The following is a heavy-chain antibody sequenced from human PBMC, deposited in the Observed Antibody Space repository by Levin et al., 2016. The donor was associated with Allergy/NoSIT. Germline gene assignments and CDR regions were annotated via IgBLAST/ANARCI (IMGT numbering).Heavy chain of an antibody. Sequence: GGSLRLSCAASGFIFSSYEMNWVRQAPGKGLEWVSYISGSDNTVYYADSVKGRFTISRDNAKNSLYLQMNSLRAEDTAVYYCARIRRYCTNGVCYTPWFDPWGQGTLVTVSS. CDR3: ARIRRYCTNGVCYTPWFDP. J-gene: IGHJ5*02. CDR1: GFIFSSYE. V-gene: IGHV3-48*03. CDR2: ISGSDNTV. D-gene: IGHD2-8*01.